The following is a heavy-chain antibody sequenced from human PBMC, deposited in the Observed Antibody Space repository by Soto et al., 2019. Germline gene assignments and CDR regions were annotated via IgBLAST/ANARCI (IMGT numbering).Heavy chain of an antibody. CDR3: ARGQEGVVATH. Sequence: QVPLQQWGAGLLKPSETLSLTCAVNGGSFTGYYWSWVRQAPGKGLEWIGEIKDGGSTNYNPSLRSRVTISADTSKKQFSLKVTSVTAADTAVYYCARGQEGVVATHWDQGTLVTVSS. V-gene: IGHV4-34*01. CDR2: IKDGGST. CDR1: GGSFTGYY. D-gene: IGHD2-15*01. J-gene: IGHJ4*02.